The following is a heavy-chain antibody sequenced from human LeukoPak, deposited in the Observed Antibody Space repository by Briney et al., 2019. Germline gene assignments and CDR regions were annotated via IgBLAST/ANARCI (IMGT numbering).Heavy chain of an antibody. J-gene: IGHJ4*02. CDR1: VFTFSSYA. V-gene: IGHV3-30*04. CDR3: ARDGTLYSSGWLGGDY. CDR2: ISYEGSNK. Sequence: PGGSLRLSCAASVFTFSSYAMLWVRQAPGKGREWVAVISYEGSNKYYADSVKGRFTISRDNSKNTLYLQMNSLRAEDTAVYYCARDGTLYSSGWLGGDYCRQGTMVTVSS. D-gene: IGHD6-19*01.